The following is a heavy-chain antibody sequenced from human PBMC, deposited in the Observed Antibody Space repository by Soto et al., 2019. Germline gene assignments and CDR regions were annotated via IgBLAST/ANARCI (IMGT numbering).Heavy chain of an antibody. CDR1: GDSITSGVHY. J-gene: IGHJ4*02. CDR2: IFYSGST. V-gene: IGHV4-30-4*02. D-gene: IGHD3-16*01. CDR3: ARQWGDYVCDY. Sequence: PSDTLSLTRTVSGDSITSGVHYWSWIRPLPGKDLVWIGYIFYSGSTNYNPSLKSRFTISVDTSKNLFSLKLSSVTAADTAVYYCARQWGDYVCDYWGQGTLVTVS.